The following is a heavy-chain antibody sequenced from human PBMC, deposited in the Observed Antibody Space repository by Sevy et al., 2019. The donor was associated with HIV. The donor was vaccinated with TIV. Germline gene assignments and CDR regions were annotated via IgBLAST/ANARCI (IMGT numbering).Heavy chain of an antibody. Sequence: SETLSLTCTVSGGSISSGGYYWSWIRQHPVKGLEWIGYIYYSGSTYYNPSLKSRVTISVDTSKNQFSLKLSSVTAADTAVYYCARLLFGGFLDYWGQGTLVTVSS. J-gene: IGHJ4*02. D-gene: IGHD3-16*01. CDR1: GGSISSGGYY. CDR2: IYYSGST. CDR3: ARLLFGGFLDY. V-gene: IGHV4-31*03.